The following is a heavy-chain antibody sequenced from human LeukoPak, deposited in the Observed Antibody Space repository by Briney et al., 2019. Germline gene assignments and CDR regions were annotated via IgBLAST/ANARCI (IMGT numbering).Heavy chain of an antibody. V-gene: IGHV4-61*02. CDR2: IYSSGST. J-gene: IGHJ4*02. Sequence: PSQTLSLTCTVSGGSISSDSYYWNWIRQPAGKGLEWIGRIYSSGSTNYNPSLKSRVTISVDTSKTQFSLRLNSVTAADTAVYYCARRGPPPAAFDSWGQGTQVTVSS. D-gene: IGHD1-26*01. CDR3: ARRGPPPAAFDS. CDR1: GGSISSDSYY.